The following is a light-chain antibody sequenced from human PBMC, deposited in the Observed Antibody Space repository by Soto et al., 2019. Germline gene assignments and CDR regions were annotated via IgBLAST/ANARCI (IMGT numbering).Light chain of an antibody. J-gene: IGKJ2*01. CDR2: AAS. Sequence: DIPMTQSPSSLSASVGDRVTITCRASQSIRTYINWYQQKPGKAPKLLIYAASSVQSGVPSRFSGSGSDFTLTISSLQPEDSATYYCQQSYNTPYTFGQGTKLEIK. V-gene: IGKV1-39*01. CDR3: QQSYNTPYT. CDR1: QSIRTY.